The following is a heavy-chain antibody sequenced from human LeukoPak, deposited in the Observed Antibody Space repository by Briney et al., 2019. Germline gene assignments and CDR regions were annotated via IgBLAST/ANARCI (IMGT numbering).Heavy chain of an antibody. CDR2: IIPIFGTA. CDR3: ARDRDYYDSSGSAKFFDY. D-gene: IGHD3-22*01. V-gene: IGHV1-69*13. Sequence: SVKVSCKASGYTFTSYGISWVRQAPGQGLEWMGGIIPIFGTANYAQKFQGRVTITADESTSTAYMELSSLRSEDTAVYYCARDRDYYDSSGSAKFFDYWGQGTLVTVSS. J-gene: IGHJ4*02. CDR1: GYTFTSYG.